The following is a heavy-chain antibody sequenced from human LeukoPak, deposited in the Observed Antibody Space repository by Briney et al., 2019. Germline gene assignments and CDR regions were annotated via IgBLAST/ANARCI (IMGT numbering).Heavy chain of an antibody. Sequence: SETLSLTCTVSRASISDNYWSWSRQPPGKALEWIGRTYTSGDTNYNPSLKSRASVSVDTSKDQFYLSLRYVTAADTAVYYCRIGGASGSLAHWGPGTLVTVSS. J-gene: IGHJ4*02. CDR2: TYTSGDT. D-gene: IGHD6-13*01. CDR1: RASISDNY. CDR3: RIGGASGSLAH. V-gene: IGHV4-4*07.